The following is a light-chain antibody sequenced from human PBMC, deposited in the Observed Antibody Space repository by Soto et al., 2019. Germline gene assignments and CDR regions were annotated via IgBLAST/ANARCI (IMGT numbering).Light chain of an antibody. Sequence: QSVLTQPPSVSGAPGQRVTISGTGSSSNIGAGYDVHWYQQLPGTAHKLLIYGNSNRPSGVPDRFSGSKSGTSASLAITGLQAEGEADYYCQSYDSSLSGVVFGGGTKLTVL. CDR3: QSYDSSLSGVV. V-gene: IGLV1-40*01. CDR2: GNS. J-gene: IGLJ2*01. CDR1: SSNIGAGYD.